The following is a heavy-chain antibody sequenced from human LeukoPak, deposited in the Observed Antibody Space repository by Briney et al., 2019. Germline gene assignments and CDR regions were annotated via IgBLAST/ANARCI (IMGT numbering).Heavy chain of an antibody. J-gene: IGHJ4*02. CDR2: IIPIFGTA. D-gene: IGHD2-8*01. Sequence: SVRVSCKTSGGTFSSYAISWVRQAPGQGLEWMGGIIPIFGTANYAQKFQGRVTITTDESTSTAYMELSSLRSEDTAVYYCAPSYCTNGVCFPMFDYWGQGTLVTVSS. CDR3: APSYCTNGVCFPMFDY. CDR1: GGTFSSYA. V-gene: IGHV1-69*05.